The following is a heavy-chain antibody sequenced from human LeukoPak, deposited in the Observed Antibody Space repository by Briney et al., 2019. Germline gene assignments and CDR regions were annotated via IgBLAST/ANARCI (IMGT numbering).Heavy chain of an antibody. Sequence: PGGSLRLSCAASGFTFSSYAMSWVRQAPGKGLEWVSAISGSGGSTYYADSVKGRFTISRDNSKNTLYLQMNSLSAEDTAVYYCAKAHFSGWYYFDYWGQGTLVTVSS. CDR1: GFTFSSYA. D-gene: IGHD6-19*01. CDR3: AKAHFSGWYYFDY. J-gene: IGHJ4*02. V-gene: IGHV3-23*01. CDR2: ISGSGGST.